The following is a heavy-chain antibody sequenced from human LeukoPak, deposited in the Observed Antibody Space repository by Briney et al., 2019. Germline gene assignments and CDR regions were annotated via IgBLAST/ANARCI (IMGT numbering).Heavy chain of an antibody. CDR2: IYYSGST. CDR1: RGSISSYF. D-gene: IGHD3-10*01. V-gene: IGHV4-59*08. Sequence: PSETLSLTCTVSRGSISSYFWSWIRQPPGKGLEWIGYIYYSGSTNYNPSLKSRVTISVDTSKNQFPLKLSSVTAADTAVYYCARHYSGSGSYSFDYWGQGTLVTVSS. CDR3: ARHYSGSGSYSFDY. J-gene: IGHJ4*02.